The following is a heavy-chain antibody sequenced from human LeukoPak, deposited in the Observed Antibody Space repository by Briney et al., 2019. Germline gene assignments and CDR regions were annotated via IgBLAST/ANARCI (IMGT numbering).Heavy chain of an antibody. J-gene: IGHJ5*02. Sequence: GASVKVSCKASGGTFSSYAISWVRQAPGQGLEWMGGIIPIFGTANYAQKFQGRVTITADESTSTAYMELSSLRSEDTAVYYCARAYGSGGYFYWFDPWGQGTLVTVSS. D-gene: IGHD3-10*01. CDR1: GGTFSSYA. CDR2: IIPIFGTA. CDR3: ARAYGSGGYFYWFDP. V-gene: IGHV1-69*13.